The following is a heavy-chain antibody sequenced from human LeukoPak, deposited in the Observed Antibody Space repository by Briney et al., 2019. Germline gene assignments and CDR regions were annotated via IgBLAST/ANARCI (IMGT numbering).Heavy chain of an antibody. Sequence: GESLKISSTCSGYSSTNGLIAFVRQMPGKGLEWMGIIYPGDSDTRYSPSFRGQVTFSADKSINTAYLQWGSLKASDTAMYYFACQDGGSCGSGLGARGTLVTVSS. CDR3: ACQDGGSCGSGL. CDR2: IYPGDSDT. D-gene: IGHD3-16*01. V-gene: IGHV5-51*01. J-gene: IGHJ4*02. CDR1: GYSSTNGL.